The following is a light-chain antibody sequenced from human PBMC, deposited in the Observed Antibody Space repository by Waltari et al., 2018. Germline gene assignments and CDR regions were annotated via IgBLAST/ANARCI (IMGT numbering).Light chain of an antibody. CDR1: SSNIGSNY. CDR3: AAWDGSLNAYV. J-gene: IGLJ1*01. Sequence: QSVLTQPPSASGTPGQRVTISCSGSSSNIGSNYVNWYQQFPRTAPKLLSYPISQRPLGVPDRFSGSKSGTSASLAISGLQSEDEADYYCAAWDGSLNAYVFGAGTKVTVL. V-gene: IGLV1-44*01. CDR2: PIS.